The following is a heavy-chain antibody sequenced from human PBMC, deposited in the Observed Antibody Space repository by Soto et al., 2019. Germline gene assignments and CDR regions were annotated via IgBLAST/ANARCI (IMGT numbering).Heavy chain of an antibody. CDR3: ARAYDFWSGYSPYDAFDI. D-gene: IGHD3-3*01. CDR2: MNPNSGNT. V-gene: IGHV1-8*01. CDR1: GYTFTSYD. J-gene: IGHJ3*02. Sequence: ASVKVSCKASGYTFTSYDINWVRQATGQGLEWMGWMNPNSGNTGYAQKFQGRVTMTRNTSISTAYMELSSLRSEDTAMYYCARAYDFWSGYSPYDAFDIWGQGTMVTVSS.